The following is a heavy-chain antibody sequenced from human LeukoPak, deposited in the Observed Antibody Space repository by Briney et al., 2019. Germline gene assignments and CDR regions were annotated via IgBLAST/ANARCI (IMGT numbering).Heavy chain of an antibody. J-gene: IGHJ4*02. CDR2: ISSSGSTI. CDR1: GFTFSSYE. CDR3: AGVAVAGYDY. Sequence: GGSLRLSCAASGFTFSSYEMDWVRQAPGKGLEWVSYISSSGSTIYYADSVKGRFTISRDNAKNSLYLQMNSLRAEDTAVYYCAGVAVAGYDYWGQGTLVTVSS. V-gene: IGHV3-48*03. D-gene: IGHD6-19*01.